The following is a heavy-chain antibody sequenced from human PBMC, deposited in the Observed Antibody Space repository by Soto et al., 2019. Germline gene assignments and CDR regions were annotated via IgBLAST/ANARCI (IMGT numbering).Heavy chain of an antibody. D-gene: IGHD3-10*01. CDR1: GFTFSSYW. Sequence: PGGSLRLSCAASGFTFSSYWMSWVRQAPGKGLEWVANIKQDGSEKYYVDSVKGRFTISRDNAKNSLYLQMNSLKTEDTAVYYCTTEPYGSGSYNYWGQGTLVTVSS. CDR3: TTEPYGSGSYNY. J-gene: IGHJ4*02. V-gene: IGHV3-7*03. CDR2: IKQDGSEK.